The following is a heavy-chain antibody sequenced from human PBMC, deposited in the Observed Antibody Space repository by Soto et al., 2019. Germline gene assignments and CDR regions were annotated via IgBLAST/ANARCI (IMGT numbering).Heavy chain of an antibody. V-gene: IGHV1-18*01. CDR2: ISAYNGNT. Sequence: QVQLVQSGAEVKKPGASVKVSCKASGYTFIDYGFSWVRQAPGQGLEWMGWISAYNGNTRKAQKFQGRLTMTRETTTSTAYMELRSLRSDDTAVYYCARDDRVYGDYGAKFDSWGQGTLVTVSS. CDR3: ARDDRVYGDYGAKFDS. D-gene: IGHD4-17*01. CDR1: GYTFIDYG. J-gene: IGHJ4*02.